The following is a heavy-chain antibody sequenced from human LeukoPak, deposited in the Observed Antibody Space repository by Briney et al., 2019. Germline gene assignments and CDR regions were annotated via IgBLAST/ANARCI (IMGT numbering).Heavy chain of an antibody. D-gene: IGHD6-13*01. V-gene: IGHV3-9*01. J-gene: IGHJ3*02. Sequence: GGSLRLSCAASGFTFDDYAMHWVRQAPGKGLEWVSGISWNSGSIGYADSVKGRFTISRDNAKNSLYLQMNSLRAEDTALYYCAKDILRSSGAAGTGRDAFDIWGQGTMVTVSS. CDR3: AKDILRSSGAAGTGRDAFDI. CDR1: GFTFDDYA. CDR2: ISWNSGSI.